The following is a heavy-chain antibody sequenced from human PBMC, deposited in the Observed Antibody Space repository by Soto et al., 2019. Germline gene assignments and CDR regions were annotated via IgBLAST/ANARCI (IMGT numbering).Heavy chain of an antibody. D-gene: IGHD3-22*01. CDR1: GFTFSSYE. CDR2: ISSSGSTI. V-gene: IGHV3-48*03. CDR3: AKVDSSGYYGQLDY. J-gene: IGHJ4*02. Sequence: GGSLRLSCAASGFTFSSYEMNWVRQAPGKGLEWVSYISSSGSTIYYADSVKGRFTISRDNAKNSLYLQMNSLRAEDTAVYYCAKVDSSGYYGQLDYWGQGTLVPVSS.